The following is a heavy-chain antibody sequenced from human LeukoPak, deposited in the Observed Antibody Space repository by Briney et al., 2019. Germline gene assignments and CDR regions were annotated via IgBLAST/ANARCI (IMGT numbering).Heavy chain of an antibody. V-gene: IGHV4-61*01. CDR3: TRGSIAYYYMDV. J-gene: IGHJ6*03. D-gene: IGHD3-22*01. Sequence: PSETLSLTCTVSGSSMSSDYYWSWIRQPPGRGLEWIGNIYYSGSTNYNPSLKSRVTISVDTSKNQFPLKLSSVTAADTAVYYCTRGSIAYYYMDVWGKGTTVTISS. CDR1: GSSMSSDYY. CDR2: IYYSGST.